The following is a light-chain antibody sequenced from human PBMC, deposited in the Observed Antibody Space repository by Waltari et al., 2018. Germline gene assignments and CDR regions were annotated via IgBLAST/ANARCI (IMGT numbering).Light chain of an antibody. CDR2: WAS. J-gene: IGKJ1*01. Sequence: DIVMTQSPDSLAVSLGERATINCKSSQSVLYSSHNKNYLAWYQQKPGKPPKLLIYWASTRESGVPDRFSGSGSGTDFTLTISSLQAEDLAVYYCQQYYSTPRTFGQGTKVEIK. CDR1: QSVLYSSHNKNY. CDR3: QQYYSTPRT. V-gene: IGKV4-1*01.